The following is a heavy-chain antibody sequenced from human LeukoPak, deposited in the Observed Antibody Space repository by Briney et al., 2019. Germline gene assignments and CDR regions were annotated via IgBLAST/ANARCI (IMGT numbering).Heavy chain of an antibody. CDR2: IYYSGST. CDR3: ARENQVEMATILDY. D-gene: IGHD5-24*01. CDR1: GGSISSGDYY. Sequence: SETLSLTCTVSGGSISSGDYYWSWVCQPPGKGLEWIGYIYYSGSTYYNPSLKSRVTISVDTSKDQFSLKLSSVTAADTAVYYCARENQVEMATILDYWGQGTLVTVSS. V-gene: IGHV4-30-4*01. J-gene: IGHJ4*02.